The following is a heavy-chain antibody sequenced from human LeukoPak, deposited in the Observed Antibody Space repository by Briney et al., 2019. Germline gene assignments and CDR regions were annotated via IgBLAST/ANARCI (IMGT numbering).Heavy chain of an antibody. CDR3: AKDLAVQTDY. V-gene: IGHV3-23*01. CDR2: ISGSGGST. J-gene: IGHJ4*02. Sequence: GGSLRLSCAASGFTVSSNYMSWVRQAPGKGLEWVSAISGSGGSTYYADSVKGRFTISRDNSKNTLYLQMNSLRAEDTAVYYCAKDLAVQTDYWGQGTLVTVSS. CDR1: GFTVSSNY. D-gene: IGHD1-1*01.